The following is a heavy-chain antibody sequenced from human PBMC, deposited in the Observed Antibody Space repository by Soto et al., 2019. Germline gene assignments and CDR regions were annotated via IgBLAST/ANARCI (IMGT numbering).Heavy chain of an antibody. CDR3: ARRGYGSRWPNVYMDV. V-gene: IGHV3-64*01. D-gene: IGHD6-13*01. J-gene: IGHJ6*03. CDR2: ISNNGAHT. CDR1: GFTFSNYE. Sequence: EAQLVESGGGLVQPGGSLRLSCAASGFTFSNYEMHWVRQAPGKGLEYVSGISNNGAHTDYAKSVKGRFTISRDNSENTLYLQMVIQRAEDMALYYCARRGYGSRWPNVYMDVWGKGTTVTVSS.